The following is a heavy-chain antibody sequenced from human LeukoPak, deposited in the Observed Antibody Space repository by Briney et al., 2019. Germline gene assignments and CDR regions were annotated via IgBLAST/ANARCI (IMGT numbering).Heavy chain of an antibody. CDR3: AKDSAGRYCSITSCNFFDY. D-gene: IGHD2-2*01. Sequence: GGSLRLSCEASGFTVSAYAMTWVRQAPGQGLEWVAVIWYDGSNKYYADSVKGRFTISRDNSKNTLYLQMNSLRAEDTAVYYCAKDSAGRYCSITSCNFFDYWGQGTPVTVSS. CDR2: IWYDGSNK. J-gene: IGHJ4*02. CDR1: GFTVSAYA. V-gene: IGHV3-30*02.